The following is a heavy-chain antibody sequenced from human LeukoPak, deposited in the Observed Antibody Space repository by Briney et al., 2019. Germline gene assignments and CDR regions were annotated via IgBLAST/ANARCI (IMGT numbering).Heavy chain of an antibody. CDR2: IRYDGSNK. J-gene: IGHJ4*02. CDR3: ANPYCSSTSCYDY. D-gene: IGHD2-2*01. V-gene: IGHV3-30*02. CDR1: GFTFSSYG. Sequence: GGSLRLSCAASGFTFSSYGMHWVRQAPGKGLEWVAFIRYDGSNKYYADSVKGRFTISRDNSKNTLYLQMNSLRAEDTAVYYCANPYCSSTSCYDYWGQGTLVTVSS.